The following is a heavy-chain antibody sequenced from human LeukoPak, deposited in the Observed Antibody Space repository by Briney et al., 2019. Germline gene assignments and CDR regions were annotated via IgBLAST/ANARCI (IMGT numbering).Heavy chain of an antibody. CDR2: ISSSSSYI. Sequence: GGSLRLSCAASGFTFSSYSMNWVRQAPGKGLEWVSSISSSSSYIYYADSVKGRFTISRDDAKNSLYLQMNSLRAEDTAVYYCARDLHRWYYLDYWGQGTLVTVSS. CDR1: GFTFSSYS. J-gene: IGHJ4*02. CDR3: ARDLHRWYYLDY. V-gene: IGHV3-21*01. D-gene: IGHD6-13*01.